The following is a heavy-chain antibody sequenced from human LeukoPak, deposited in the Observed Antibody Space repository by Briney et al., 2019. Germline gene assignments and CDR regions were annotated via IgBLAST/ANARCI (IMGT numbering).Heavy chain of an antibody. D-gene: IGHD1-26*01. CDR3: AKDPSGSPDY. Sequence: GGSLRLSCAASGFTFSNYGMHWIRQAPGKGLEWVAFIRFDESDKYYADSVKGRFTISRDNSRNMLYLQMNSLRTEDTAVYYCAKDPSGSPDYWGQGTLVTVSS. CDR2: IRFDESDK. J-gene: IGHJ4*02. V-gene: IGHV3-30*02. CDR1: GFTFSNYG.